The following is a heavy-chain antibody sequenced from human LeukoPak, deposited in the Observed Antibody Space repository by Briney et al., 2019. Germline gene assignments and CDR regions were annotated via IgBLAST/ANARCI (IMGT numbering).Heavy chain of an antibody. J-gene: IGHJ6*02. CDR3: ARDVQYYYYGMDV. V-gene: IGHV1-2*02. CDR2: INPNSGGT. Sequence: ASVKVSCKASGYTFTGYYMHWVRQAPGQGLEWMGWINPNSGGTNYAQKFQGRVTMTRDTSISTAYMELSRLGSDDTAVYYCARDVQYYYYGMDVWGQGTTVTVSS. CDR1: GYTFTGYY.